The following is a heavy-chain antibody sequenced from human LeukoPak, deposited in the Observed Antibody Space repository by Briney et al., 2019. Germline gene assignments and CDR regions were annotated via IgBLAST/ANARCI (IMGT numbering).Heavy chain of an antibody. Sequence: GGSLRLSWAASGFTFNTYGMHWVRQAPGKGLEWVAFIRYDGSNECYADSVKGRFTISRDNSRNTLYLQMNSLRPEDTAVYYCARIYNIDSTVFRPFDCWGQGTLVTVSS. D-gene: IGHD2/OR15-2a*01. CDR3: ARIYNIDSTVFRPFDC. V-gene: IGHV3-30*02. CDR2: IRYDGSNE. CDR1: GFTFNTYG. J-gene: IGHJ4*02.